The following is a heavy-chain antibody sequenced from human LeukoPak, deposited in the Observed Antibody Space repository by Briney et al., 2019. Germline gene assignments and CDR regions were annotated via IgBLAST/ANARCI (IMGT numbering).Heavy chain of an antibody. Sequence: GGSLRLSCAASGFTFSSYGMHWVRQAPGKGLEWVSGISGAGDSTYYADSVKGRFSISRDNSRNTLYLQMNSLRAEDTAIYYCAKAGYYDSGSHRALDIWGQGTVVTVSS. J-gene: IGHJ3*02. CDR3: AKAGYYDSGSHRALDI. CDR2: ISGAGDST. D-gene: IGHD3-10*01. V-gene: IGHV3-23*01. CDR1: GFTFSSYG.